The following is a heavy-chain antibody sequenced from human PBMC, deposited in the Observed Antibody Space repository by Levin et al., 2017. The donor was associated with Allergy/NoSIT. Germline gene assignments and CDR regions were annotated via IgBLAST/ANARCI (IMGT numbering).Heavy chain of an antibody. D-gene: IGHD6-13*01. CDR2: IYPGDSDT. CDR3: ATTSIAAAGDFDY. CDR1: GYSFTSYW. Sequence: PVASVKVSCKGSGYSFTSYWIGWVRQMPGKGLEWMGIIYPGDSDTRYSPSFQGQVTISADKSISTAYLQWSSLKASDTAMYYCATTSIAAAGDFDYWGQGTLVTVSS. J-gene: IGHJ4*02. V-gene: IGHV5-51*01.